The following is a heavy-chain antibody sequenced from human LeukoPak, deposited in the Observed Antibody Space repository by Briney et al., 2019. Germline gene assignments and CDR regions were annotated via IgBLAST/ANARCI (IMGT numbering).Heavy chain of an antibody. Sequence: QPGGSLRLSCAASGFTFSNYAMSWLRQAPGKGLEWVSGISGSGDYTYYADSLKGRFTISRDNSKNTLYLQMNSLRAEDTALYYCAKDLTYYYGLGSSNNAFDIWGQGTMVTVSS. CDR1: GFTFSNYA. CDR3: AKDLTYYYGLGSSNNAFDI. V-gene: IGHV3-23*01. CDR2: ISGSGDYT. J-gene: IGHJ3*02. D-gene: IGHD3-10*01.